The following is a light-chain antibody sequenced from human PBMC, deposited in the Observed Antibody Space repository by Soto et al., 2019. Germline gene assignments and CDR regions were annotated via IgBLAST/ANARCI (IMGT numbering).Light chain of an antibody. J-gene: IGLJ3*02. V-gene: IGLV2-8*01. CDR3: SSYTGSNTWV. CDR2: EVT. CDR1: SSDVGGYNY. Sequence: QSVLTQPPSASGSPGQSVTISCTGTSSDVGGYNYVSWYQQHPGKAPKLMICEVTKRPSGVPDRFSGSKSGNTASLTVSGLQAEDEADYYCSSYTGSNTWVFGGGTKLTV.